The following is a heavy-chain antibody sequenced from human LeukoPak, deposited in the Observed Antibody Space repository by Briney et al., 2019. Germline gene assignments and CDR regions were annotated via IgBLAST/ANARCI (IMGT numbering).Heavy chain of an antibody. D-gene: IGHD3-10*01. J-gene: IGHJ4*02. CDR1: GGSMSRYY. CDR3: ARDIDGSGSYGGYDY. CDR2: IYYSGST. Sequence: SETLSLTCTVSGGSMSRYYWTWIRQSPGKELEWIGYIYYSGSTHYNPSLKSRVTISVDTSKNQFSLKLSSVTAADTAVYYCARDIDGSGSYGGYDYWGQGTLITVSS. V-gene: IGHV4-59*12.